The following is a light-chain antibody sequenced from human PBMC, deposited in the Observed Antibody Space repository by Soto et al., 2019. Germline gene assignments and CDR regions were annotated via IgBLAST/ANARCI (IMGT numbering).Light chain of an antibody. CDR3: CSYAGTGAWV. CDR2: EVS. Sequence: QSVLTQPASVSGSPGQSITISCSGSSGDVGNYDLVSWYQQIPGKAPQLMIFEVSRRPSRVSDRFSGSKSGNTASLTISGLPADDEGDFYCCSYAGTGAWVFGGGTKLTVL. J-gene: IGLJ3*02. V-gene: IGLV2-23*02. CDR1: SGDVGNYDL.